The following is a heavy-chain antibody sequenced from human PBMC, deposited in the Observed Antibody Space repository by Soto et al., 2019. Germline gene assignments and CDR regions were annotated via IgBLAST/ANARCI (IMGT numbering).Heavy chain of an antibody. Sequence: GGSLRLSCAASGFTFSSYSMNWVRQAPGKGLEWVSSISSSSSYIYYADSVKGRFTIYRDNAKNSLYLQMNSLRAEDTAVYYCASGGAMNYYYGMYVWGQGTTVTVS. V-gene: IGHV3-21*01. CDR1: GFTFSSYS. CDR2: ISSSSSYI. J-gene: IGHJ6*02. CDR3: ASGGAMNYYYGMYV. D-gene: IGHD3-16*01.